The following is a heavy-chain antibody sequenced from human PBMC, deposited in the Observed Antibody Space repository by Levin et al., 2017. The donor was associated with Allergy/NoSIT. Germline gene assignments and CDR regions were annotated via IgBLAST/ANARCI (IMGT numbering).Heavy chain of an antibody. CDR2: IIPIFGTA. CDR1: GGTFSSYA. J-gene: IGHJ2*01. Sequence: SVKVSCKASGGTFSSYAISWVRQAPGQGLEWMGGIIPIFGTANYAQKFQGRVTITADESTSTAYMELSSLRSEDTAVYYCARASGEGDIVVVPAALNPDWAREPWYFDRWGRGTLVTVSS. D-gene: IGHD2-2*01. CDR3: ARASGEGDIVVVPAALNPDWAREPWYFDR. V-gene: IGHV1-69*13.